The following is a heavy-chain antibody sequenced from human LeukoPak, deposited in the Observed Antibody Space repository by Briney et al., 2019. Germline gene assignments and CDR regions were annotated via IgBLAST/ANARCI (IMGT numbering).Heavy chain of an antibody. CDR2: MNQDGSAK. CDR3: ATYTHWVAGDV. Sequence: GGSLRLSCAASGFTFNTYWMHWVRQAPGKGLVWVANMNQDGSAKGYVDSVKGRFTISRDNARNSLYLQMSSLRPEDTAVYYCATYTHWVAGDVWGQGTTVTVSS. CDR1: GFTFNTYW. J-gene: IGHJ6*02. D-gene: IGHD3-16*01. V-gene: IGHV3-7*01.